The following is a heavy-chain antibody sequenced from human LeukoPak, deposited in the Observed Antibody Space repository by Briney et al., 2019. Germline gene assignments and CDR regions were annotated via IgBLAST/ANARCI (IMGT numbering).Heavy chain of an antibody. CDR3: ARGRRTTGTGAYYYYYGMDV. CDR2: IYYSGST. D-gene: IGHD1-1*01. CDR1: GGSISSGGYY. V-gene: IGHV4-31*03. Sequence: PSETLSLTCTVSGGSISSGGYYWSWIRQHPGKGLEWIGYIYYSGSTYYNPSLKSRVTISVDTSKNQFSLKLSSVTAADTAVYYCARGRRTTGTGAYYYYYGMDVWGQGTTVTVSS. J-gene: IGHJ6*02.